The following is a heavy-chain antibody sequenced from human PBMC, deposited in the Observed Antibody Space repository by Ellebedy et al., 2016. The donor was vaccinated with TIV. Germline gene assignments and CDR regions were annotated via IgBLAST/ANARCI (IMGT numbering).Heavy chain of an antibody. CDR1: GFNFINSW. CDR2: INSDGSEI. D-gene: IGHD1-26*01. V-gene: IGHV3-7*01. Sequence: GGSLRLXXVTSGFNFINSWMTWVRQTPGKGLEWVASINSDGSEIRYVDSVKGRFTFSRDNAANSVYLQMNSLRAEDTAVYYCVSFGSGYWGQGTLVTVSS. CDR3: VSFGSGY. J-gene: IGHJ4*02.